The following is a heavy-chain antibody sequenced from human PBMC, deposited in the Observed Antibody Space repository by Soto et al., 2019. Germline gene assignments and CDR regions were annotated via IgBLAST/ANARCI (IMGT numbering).Heavy chain of an antibody. V-gene: IGHV4-59*01. CDR2: IYYSGST. CDR1: GDSISSYY. J-gene: IGHJ4*02. CDR3: ARSNGDYGDY. D-gene: IGHD4-17*01. Sequence: SETLSLTCTVSGDSISSYYWSWIRQPPGKGLEWIGYIYYSGSTNYNPSLKSRVTISVDTSKNQFSLKLSSVTAADTAVYYCARSNGDYGDYWSRGTLVAVSS.